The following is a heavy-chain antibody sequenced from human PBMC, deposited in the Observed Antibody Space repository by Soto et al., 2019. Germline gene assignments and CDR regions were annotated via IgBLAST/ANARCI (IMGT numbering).Heavy chain of an antibody. CDR3: ARGDSSSWYWNYYGMDV. Sequence: GGSLRLSCAASGFTFSSYGMHWVRQAPGKGLEWVAVIWYDGSNKYYADSVKGRFTISRDNSKNTLYLQMNSLRAEDTAVYYCARGDSSSWYWNYYGMDVWGQGTTVTVSS. CDR1: GFTFSSYG. D-gene: IGHD6-13*01. CDR2: IWYDGSNK. J-gene: IGHJ6*02. V-gene: IGHV3-33*01.